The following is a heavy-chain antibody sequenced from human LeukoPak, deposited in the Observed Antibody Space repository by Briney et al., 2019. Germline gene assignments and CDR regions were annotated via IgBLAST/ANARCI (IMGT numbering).Heavy chain of an antibody. CDR3: ARDLGRVVVPAAISAFDI. CDR2: ISYDGSNK. CDR1: GFTFSSYA. J-gene: IGHJ3*02. V-gene: IGHV3-30-3*01. D-gene: IGHD2-2*01. Sequence: GGSLRLSCAASGFTFSSYAMHWVRQAPGKGLEWVAVISYDGSNKYYADSVKGRFTISRGNSKNTLYLQMNSLRAEDTAVYYCARDLGRVVVPAAISAFDIWGQGTMVTVSS.